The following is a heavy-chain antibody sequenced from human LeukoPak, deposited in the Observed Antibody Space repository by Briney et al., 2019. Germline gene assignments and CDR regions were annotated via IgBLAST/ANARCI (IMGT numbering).Heavy chain of an antibody. D-gene: IGHD4-11*01. CDR1: GFTFSSYG. CDR2: IWYDGSNT. J-gene: IGHJ6*04. Sequence: GRPLRLSCAASGFTFSSYGMHWVRQAPGKGLEWVAVIWYDGSNTYYADSVKGRFTISRDNSKNTLYLQMNSLRAEDTAIYYCATLLQGDGMDVWGKGTTVTVSS. CDR3: ATLLQGDGMDV. V-gene: IGHV3-33*01.